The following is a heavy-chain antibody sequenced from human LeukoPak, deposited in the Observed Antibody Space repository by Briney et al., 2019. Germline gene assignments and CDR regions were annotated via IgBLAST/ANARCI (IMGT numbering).Heavy chain of an antibody. CDR1: GGSFSGYY. CDR3: ARGGEYSYGCTDY. J-gene: IGHJ4*02. D-gene: IGHD5-18*01. CDR2: INHSGST. Sequence: SETLSLTCAVYGGSFSGYYWSWIRQPPGKGLEWIGEINHSGSTNYNPSLKSRVTISVDTSKNQFSLKLSSVTAADTAVYYCARGGEYSYGCTDYWGQGTLVTVSS. V-gene: IGHV4-34*01.